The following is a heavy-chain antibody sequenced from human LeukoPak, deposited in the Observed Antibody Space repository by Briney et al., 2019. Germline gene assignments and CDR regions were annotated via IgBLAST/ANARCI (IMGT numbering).Heavy chain of an antibody. CDR1: GFTFSIYA. Sequence: GGSLRLSCATSGFTFSIYAMHWVRQAPGKGLEWVSLISWDGGSTYYADSVKGRFTISRDNSKNSLYLQMNSLGAEDTALYYCAKDYYDSSGYYSNNLPNIWGQGTMVTVSS. D-gene: IGHD3-22*01. J-gene: IGHJ3*02. V-gene: IGHV3-43D*03. CDR2: ISWDGGST. CDR3: AKDYYDSSGYYSNNLPNI.